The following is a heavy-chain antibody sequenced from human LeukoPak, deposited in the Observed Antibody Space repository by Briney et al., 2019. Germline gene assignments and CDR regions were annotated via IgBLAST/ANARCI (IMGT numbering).Heavy chain of an antibody. J-gene: IGHJ4*02. D-gene: IGHD2-15*01. Sequence: ASVKVSCKASGYTFTGYYMHWVRQAPGQGLEWMGWINPNSGGTNYAQKFQGRVTMTRDTSISTAYMELGRLRSDDTAVYYCARAGGYCGRISCPYYFDYWGQGSLVAVSS. V-gene: IGHV1-2*02. CDR1: GYTFTGYY. CDR2: INPNSGGT. CDR3: ARAGGYCGRISCPYYFDY.